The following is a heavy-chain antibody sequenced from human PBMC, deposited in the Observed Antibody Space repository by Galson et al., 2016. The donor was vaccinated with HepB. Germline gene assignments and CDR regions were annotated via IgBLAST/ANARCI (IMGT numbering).Heavy chain of an antibody. J-gene: IGHJ5*02. CDR1: ELSISNSA. CDR2: ISAGGVT. D-gene: IGHD6-19*01. CDR3: ARCSVYSTGWCNSFDP. Sequence: SLRLSCAVSELSISNSAMSWVRQAPGKGLEWVSRISAGGVTYYPDSVKGRFTTSRDISKNTLFLQMSSLRAEATAVYYCARCSVYSTGWCNSFDPWGQGTLVIVSS. V-gene: IGHV3-23*01.